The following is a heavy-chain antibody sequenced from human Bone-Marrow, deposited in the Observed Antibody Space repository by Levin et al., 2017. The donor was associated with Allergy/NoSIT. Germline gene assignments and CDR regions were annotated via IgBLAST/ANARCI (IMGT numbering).Heavy chain of an antibody. V-gene: IGHV3-30*04. CDR1: GFTFSSYA. CDR2: ISYDGSNK. D-gene: IGHD3-10*01. CDR3: ARDYGHQCFGEFDY. Sequence: GASVKVSCAASGFTFSSYAMHWVRQAPGKGLEWVAVISYDGSNKYYADSVKGRFTISRDNSKNTLYLQMNSLRAEDTAVYYGARDYGHQCFGEFDYWGQGTLVTVSS. J-gene: IGHJ4*02.